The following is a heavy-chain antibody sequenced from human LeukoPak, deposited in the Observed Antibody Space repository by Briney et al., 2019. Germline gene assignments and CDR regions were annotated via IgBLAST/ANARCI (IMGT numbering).Heavy chain of an antibody. CDR3: AKVTPADYDFWSGYLYYFDY. Sequence: PGGSLRLSRAASGFTFSSYAMSWVRQAPGKGLEWVSAISGSGGSTYYAESVKGRFTISRDNSKNTLYLQMNSLRDEDTAVYYCAKVTPADYDFWSGYLYYFDYWGQGTLVTVSS. J-gene: IGHJ4*02. V-gene: IGHV3-23*01. CDR2: ISGSGGST. CDR1: GFTFSSYA. D-gene: IGHD3-3*01.